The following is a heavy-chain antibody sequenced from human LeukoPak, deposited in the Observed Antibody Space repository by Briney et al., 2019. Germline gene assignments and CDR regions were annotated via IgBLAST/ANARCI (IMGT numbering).Heavy chain of an antibody. V-gene: IGHV3-21*01. Sequence: GGSLRLSGAASGFTFSSYSMNWVRQARGKGLEWVSSISSSSSYIYYADSVKGRFTIPRDNAKSSLYLQMNSLRAEDTAVYYCARDYTYDSSAYYYYYGMDVWSQGTTVTVSS. CDR2: ISSSSSYI. J-gene: IGHJ6*02. CDR3: ARDYTYDSSAYYYYYGMDV. D-gene: IGHD3-22*01. CDR1: GFTFSSYS.